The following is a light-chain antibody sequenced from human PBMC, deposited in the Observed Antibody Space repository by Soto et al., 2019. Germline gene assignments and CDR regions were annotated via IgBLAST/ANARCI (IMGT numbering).Light chain of an antibody. Sequence: EIVLRQSPATLSLAPGERASLSCRASESTSGYLAWYQQKPGQAPRLLIYDASNRATGIPARFSGSGSGTDFTLTISRLEPEDFAVYYCQQRSNWPITFGQGTRLEIK. CDR1: ESTSGY. J-gene: IGKJ5*01. CDR3: QQRSNWPIT. CDR2: DAS. V-gene: IGKV3-11*01.